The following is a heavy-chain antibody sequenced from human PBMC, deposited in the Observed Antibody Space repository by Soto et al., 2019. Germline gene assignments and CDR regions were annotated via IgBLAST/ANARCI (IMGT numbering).Heavy chain of an antibody. Sequence: PSETLSLTCTVSGGSISSSSYYWGWIRQPPGKGLEWIGSIYYSGSTYYNPSPKSRVTISVDTSKNQFSLKLSSVTAADTAVYYCATDWGGSYGEDAFDIWGQGTMVTVSS. CDR2: IYYSGST. CDR3: ATDWGGSYGEDAFDI. CDR1: GGSISSSSYY. J-gene: IGHJ3*02. V-gene: IGHV4-39*07. D-gene: IGHD1-26*01.